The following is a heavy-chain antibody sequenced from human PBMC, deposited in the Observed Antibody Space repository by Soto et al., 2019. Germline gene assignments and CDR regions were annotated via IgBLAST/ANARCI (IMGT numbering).Heavy chain of an antibody. CDR1: GGSFTSNNW. Sequence: SETLSLTCAVSGGSFTSNNWWTWVRQPPGQGLEWIGEIYRTGSSNYNPSLKSRVTISLDKSENQFSLKVTSLTAADTAVYYCASRDPGTSVDYWGQGTLVTVSS. CDR2: IYRTGSS. CDR3: ASRDPGTSVDY. J-gene: IGHJ4*02. D-gene: IGHD1-7*01. V-gene: IGHV4-4*02.